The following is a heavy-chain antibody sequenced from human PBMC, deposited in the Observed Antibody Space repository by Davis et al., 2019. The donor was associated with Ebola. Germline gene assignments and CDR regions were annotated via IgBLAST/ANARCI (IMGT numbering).Heavy chain of an antibody. J-gene: IGHJ4*02. CDR1: GGTFSSYA. V-gene: IGHV1-3*01. CDR2: INAGNGNT. D-gene: IGHD3-10*01. CDR3: ARGITMVQGVIGY. Sequence: AASVKVSCKASGGTFSSYAISWVRQAPGQGLEWMGWINAGNGNTKYSQKFQGRVTITRDTSASTAYMELSSLRSEDTAVYYCARGITMVQGVIGYWGQGTLVTVSS.